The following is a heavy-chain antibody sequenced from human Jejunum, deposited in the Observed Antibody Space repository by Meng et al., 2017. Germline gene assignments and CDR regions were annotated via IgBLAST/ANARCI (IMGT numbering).Heavy chain of an antibody. CDR3: RKEWFGESH. D-gene: IGHD3-10*01. J-gene: IGHJ4*02. CDR1: GFSFSENS. CDR2: IRDKDNSHTT. V-gene: IGHV3-72*01. Sequence: GESLKISCAASGFSFSENSMDWVRQAPGKGLEWVGRIRDKDNSHTTEYAASVQGRFTISRDDSTDSLYLQLNNLKSEDTAVYYCRKEWFGESHWGQGTLVNVSS.